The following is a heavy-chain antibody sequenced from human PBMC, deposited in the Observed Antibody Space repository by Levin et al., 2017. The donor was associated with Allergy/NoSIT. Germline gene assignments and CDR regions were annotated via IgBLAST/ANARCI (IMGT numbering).Heavy chain of an antibody. CDR3: ARGVFDY. J-gene: IGHJ4*02. Sequence: GGSLRLSCAASGFNFSDFGMNWVRRAPGKGLEWVSLISGTTSHIFYADSVKGRFTISRDNAKKSVYLQMTGLRADDSAVYYCARGVFDYWGQGALVTVSS. V-gene: IGHV3-21*01. CDR2: ISGTTSHI. CDR1: GFNFSDFG.